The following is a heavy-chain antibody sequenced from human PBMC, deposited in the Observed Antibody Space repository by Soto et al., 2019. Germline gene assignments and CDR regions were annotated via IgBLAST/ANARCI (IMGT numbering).Heavy chain of an antibody. CDR2: INHSGST. CDR1: GGSFSCYY. J-gene: IGHJ4*02. D-gene: IGHD6-13*01. CDR3: QAAGHDFDY. Sequence: SETLSLTCAVYGGSFSCYYWSWIRQPPGKGLEWIGEINHSGSTNYNPSLKSRVTISVDTSKNQFSLKLSSVTAADTAVYYCQAAGHDFDYWGQGTLVTVSS. V-gene: IGHV4-34*01.